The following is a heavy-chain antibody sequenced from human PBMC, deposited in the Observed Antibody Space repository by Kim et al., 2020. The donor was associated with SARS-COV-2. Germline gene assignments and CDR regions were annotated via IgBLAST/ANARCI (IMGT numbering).Heavy chain of an antibody. CDR1: GFTFSSYS. V-gene: IGHV3-48*02. CDR2: ISSSSSTI. CDR3: ASLFGVLLEYGYYYYGMDV. Sequence: GGSLRLSCAASGFTFSSYSMNWVRQAPGKGLEWVSYISSSSSTIYYADAVKGRFTISRDNAKNSLYLQMNNLRDEDTAAYYCASLFGVLLEYGYYYYGMDVWGQGTTVTVSS. D-gene: IGHD3-10*02. J-gene: IGHJ6*02.